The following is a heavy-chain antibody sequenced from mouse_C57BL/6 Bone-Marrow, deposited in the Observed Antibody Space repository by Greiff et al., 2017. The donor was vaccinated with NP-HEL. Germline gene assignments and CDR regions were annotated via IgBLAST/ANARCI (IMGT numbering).Heavy chain of an antibody. Sequence: VQLQQSGAELVRPGASVKLSCTASGFNIKDDYMHWVKQRPVQGLEWIGWIDPETGDTEYASKFQGKATITADTSSNTAYMQLSSLTSEDSAVYYCTAFRNYGNYDWYCDVWGTGTTVTVSS. CDR2: IDPETGDT. V-gene: IGHV14-4*01. J-gene: IGHJ1*03. D-gene: IGHD2-1*01. CDR3: TAFRNYGNYDWYCDV. CDR1: GFNIKDDY.